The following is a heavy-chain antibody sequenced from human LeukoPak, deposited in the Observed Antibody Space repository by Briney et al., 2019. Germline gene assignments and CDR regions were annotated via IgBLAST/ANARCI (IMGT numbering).Heavy chain of an antibody. CDR1: GFTFSSYA. D-gene: IGHD1-1*01. CDR2: ISGSGGST. J-gene: IGHJ6*02. CDR3: AKDKAPLGTTGPEQGRYYYYGMDV. Sequence: PGGSLRLSCAASGFTFSSYAMSWVRQAPGKGLEWVSSISGSGGSTYYADSVKGRFTISRDNSKNTLYLQMNSLRAEDTAVYYCAKDKAPLGTTGPEQGRYYYYGMDVWGQGTTVTVSS. V-gene: IGHV3-23*01.